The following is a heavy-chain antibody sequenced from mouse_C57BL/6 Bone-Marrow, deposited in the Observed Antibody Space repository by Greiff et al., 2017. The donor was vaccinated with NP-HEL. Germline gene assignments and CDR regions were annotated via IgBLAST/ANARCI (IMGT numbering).Heavy chain of an antibody. CDR3: AREGDDYAMDY. CDR1: GYSITSGYD. CDR2: ISYSGST. D-gene: IGHD3-3*01. J-gene: IGHJ4*01. V-gene: IGHV3-1*01. Sequence: EVKLQESGPGMVKPSQSLSLTCTVTGYSITSGYDWHLIRHFPGNKLEWMGYISYSGSTNSNPSLKSRIDITHDTSKNHFFLKLNSVTTEDTATYYCAREGDDYAMDYWGQGTSVTVSS.